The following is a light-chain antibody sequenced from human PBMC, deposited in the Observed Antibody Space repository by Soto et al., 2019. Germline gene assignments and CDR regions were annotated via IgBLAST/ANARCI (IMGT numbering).Light chain of an antibody. CDR1: QSVSST. V-gene: IGKV3-15*01. CDR3: QQYGSSGT. J-gene: IGKJ1*01. Sequence: EIVITQSTSTLRMSPGERATLSCRASQSVSSTLAWYQQKPGQAPRLLIYGASTRATGIPARLSGSGSGTEFTLTISSRQSEDFAIYYCQQYGSSGTFGQGTKWIS. CDR2: GAS.